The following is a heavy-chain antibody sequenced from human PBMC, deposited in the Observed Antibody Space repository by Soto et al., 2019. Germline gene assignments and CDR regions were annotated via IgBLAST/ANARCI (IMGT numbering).Heavy chain of an antibody. Sequence: ESGGGLVTPGGSLRLSCAASGFTFSDYYMSWIRQAPGKGPEWVSYISSSSSYTIYADSVKGRFTISRDNSKNSLDLQMNSLRAEDTAGYYCARDHHRYSGYDYVDYWGPGTLVTVS. CDR2: ISSSSSYT. J-gene: IGHJ4*02. V-gene: IGHV3-11*05. CDR3: ARDHHRYSGYDYVDY. D-gene: IGHD5-12*01. CDR1: GFTFSDYY.